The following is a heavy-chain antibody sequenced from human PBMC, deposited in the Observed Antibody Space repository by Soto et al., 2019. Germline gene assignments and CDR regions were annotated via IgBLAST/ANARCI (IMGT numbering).Heavy chain of an antibody. CDR1: GFTFSSYG. CDR3: ARDKVIAAAGTSPTFDY. J-gene: IGHJ4*02. V-gene: IGHV3-33*01. Sequence: HPGGSLRLSCAASGFTFSSYGMHWVRQAPGKGLEWVAVIWYDGSNKYYADSVKGRFTISRDNSKNTLYLQMNSLRAEDTAVYYCARDKVIAAAGTSPTFDYWGQGTLVTVSS. D-gene: IGHD6-13*01. CDR2: IWYDGSNK.